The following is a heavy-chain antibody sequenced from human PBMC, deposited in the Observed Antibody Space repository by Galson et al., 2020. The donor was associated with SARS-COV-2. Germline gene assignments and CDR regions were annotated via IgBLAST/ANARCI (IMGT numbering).Heavy chain of an antibody. J-gene: IGHJ4*02. CDR1: GFPIGTHA. Sequence: GESLQITCAQSGFPIGTHAMHWVSQAPGKGLERVAQIFYAGSNKSHLDSVKDQFTNSRDNSENTVSLQMDNLRAEDTAVYFCARDGQLSSGWAFDYWGQGTLVTVSS. CDR2: IFYAGSNK. V-gene: IGHV3-33*01. D-gene: IGHD6-19*01. CDR3: ARDGQLSSGWAFDY.